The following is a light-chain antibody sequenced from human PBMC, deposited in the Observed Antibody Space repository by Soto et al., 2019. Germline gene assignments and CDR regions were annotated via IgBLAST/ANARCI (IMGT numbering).Light chain of an antibody. V-gene: IGLV2-14*03. J-gene: IGLJ1*01. CDR1: SSGFGVSKY. CDR3: TSHRGNARYV. CDR2: YVH. Sequence: QSVLTQTASVSGSTGQSITVSCRGISSGFGVSKYVSWYQQHPGKAPRLIIFYVHNRPAADSPRLSASKSGDTDSLTISGLQTEDEAHYFCTSHRGNARYVFGPETKVT.